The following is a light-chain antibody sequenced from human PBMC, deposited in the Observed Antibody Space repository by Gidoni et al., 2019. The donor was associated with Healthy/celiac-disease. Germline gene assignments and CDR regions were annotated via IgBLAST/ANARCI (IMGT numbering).Light chain of an antibody. CDR2: QDS. V-gene: IGLV3-1*01. Sequence: SFELTHPPSVPVSPGQTGSITCSGDKLGDKYACWYQQKPGQSPVLVIYQDSKRPSGIPERVSGANSGNTATLTISGTQAMDEADYYCQAWDSSTAVVFGGGTKLTV. CDR3: QAWDSSTAVV. CDR1: KLGDKY. J-gene: IGLJ2*01.